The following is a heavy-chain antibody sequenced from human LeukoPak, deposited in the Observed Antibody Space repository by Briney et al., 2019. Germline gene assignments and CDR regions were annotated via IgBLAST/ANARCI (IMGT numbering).Heavy chain of an antibody. CDR1: GFTISNDW. V-gene: IGHV3-15*01. Sequence: GGPLSLSCAASGFTISNDWMSWVRQAPGKGLEWVGRIKSKADSGTTDYAAPVKGRFAISKDESKNTLYLQMNSLTPEDTAVYYCTTVPYYYDDSGYYHGVFDYWGQGNLVTVSS. D-gene: IGHD3-22*01. J-gene: IGHJ4*02. CDR3: TTVPYYYDDSGYYHGVFDY. CDR2: IKSKADSGTT.